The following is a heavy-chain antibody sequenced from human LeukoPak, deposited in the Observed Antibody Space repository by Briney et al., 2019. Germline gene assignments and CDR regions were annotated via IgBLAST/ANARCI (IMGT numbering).Heavy chain of an antibody. V-gene: IGHV3-9*01. CDR3: AKDHPSGPGAFDI. CDR2: ISWNSGSI. Sequence: PGGSLRLSCAASGFTFDDYAMHWVRQAPGEGLEWVSGISWNSGSIDYADSVKGRFTISRDNAKNSLYLQMNSLRAEDTALYYCAKDHPSGPGAFDIWGQGTMVTVSS. J-gene: IGHJ3*02. D-gene: IGHD3-10*01. CDR1: GFTFDDYA.